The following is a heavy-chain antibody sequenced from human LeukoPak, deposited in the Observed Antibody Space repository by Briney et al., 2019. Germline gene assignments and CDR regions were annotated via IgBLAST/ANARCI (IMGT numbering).Heavy chain of an antibody. V-gene: IGHV3-30*12. CDR2: ISSTGNSK. Sequence: GGSLRLSCAASGFTFSSYGMHWVRQAPAKGLEWVAVISSTGNSKYYADSVKSRFTISRDNSKNTLYLQMNNLRAEDTAVYYCARLNNNDMDVWGQGTTVTVSS. J-gene: IGHJ6*02. D-gene: IGHD1-14*01. CDR3: ARLNNNDMDV. CDR1: GFTFSSYG.